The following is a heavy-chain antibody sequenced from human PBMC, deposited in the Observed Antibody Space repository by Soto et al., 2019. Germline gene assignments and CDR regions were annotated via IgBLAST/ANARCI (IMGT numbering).Heavy chain of an antibody. Sequence: QFQLLQSGAGVKKLGSSVPVSCKASEGTFSSYPTSGVRQAPEQGLEGMGGIIPIFGTATNEEKFRGRVTXTXEXSAXTAYMELSSLRSEDTAVYYCARGNHMWLQLWYFDLWGRGTLVTVSS. CDR3: ARGNHMWLQLWYFDL. D-gene: IGHD5-12*01. V-gene: IGHV1-69*05. J-gene: IGHJ2*01. CDR1: EGTFSSYP. CDR2: IIPIFGTA.